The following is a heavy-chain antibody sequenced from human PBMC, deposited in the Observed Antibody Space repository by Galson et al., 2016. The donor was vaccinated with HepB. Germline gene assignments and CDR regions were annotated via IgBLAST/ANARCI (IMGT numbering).Heavy chain of an antibody. V-gene: IGHV4-4*02. D-gene: IGHD6-13*01. Sequence: SETLSLTCVVSGGYISSSNWWSWVRQPPGKGLEWIGEIYDSGNTKYNPSLKGRVTISVDKSKNQLSLKLNSVTAADTAVYYCAREDTSSWYPQQHWGQGTLVTVSS. CDR1: GGYISSSNW. CDR3: AREDTSSWYPQQH. CDR2: IYDSGNT. J-gene: IGHJ1*01.